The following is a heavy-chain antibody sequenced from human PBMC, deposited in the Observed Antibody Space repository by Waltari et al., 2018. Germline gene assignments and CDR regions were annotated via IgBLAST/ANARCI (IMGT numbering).Heavy chain of an antibody. CDR1: GGSISSSSYY. CDR3: ARGRIKSGGSCWVY. D-gene: IGHD2-15*01. J-gene: IGHJ4*02. Sequence: QLQLQESGPGLVKPSETLSLTCPVSGGSISSSSYYWGWIRQPPGKGLEWIGSIYYSGSTYYNPSLKSRVTISVDTSKNQFSLKLSSVTAADTAVYYCARGRIKSGGSCWVYWGQGTLVTVSS. V-gene: IGHV4-39*01. CDR2: IYYSGST.